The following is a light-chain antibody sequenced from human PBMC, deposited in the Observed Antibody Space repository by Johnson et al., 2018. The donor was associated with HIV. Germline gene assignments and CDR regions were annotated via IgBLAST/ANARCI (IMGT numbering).Light chain of an antibody. J-gene: IGLJ1*01. V-gene: IGLV1-51*01. Sequence: QSVLTQPPSVSAAPGQKVTISCSGSSSNIGNNYVSWYQQLPGTAPKLLIYENNKRPSGIPDRFSGSKSGTSATLGITGLQTGDEAGYSCGTWDFSVSAYVFGTGTKVTVL. CDR3: GTWDFSVSAYV. CDR1: SSNIGNNY. CDR2: ENN.